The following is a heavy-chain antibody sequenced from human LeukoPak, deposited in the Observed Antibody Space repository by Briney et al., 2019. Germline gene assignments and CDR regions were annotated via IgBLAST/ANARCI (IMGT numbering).Heavy chain of an antibody. Sequence: GGSLRLSCAASGFTFTNYGLHWVRQAPGKGLEWVAVISYDGGNKYYADSVKGRFTISRDNSKNTLYLQMNSLRGEDTAVYFCAKASVHVYYGMDVWGQGTTVTVSS. J-gene: IGHJ6*02. D-gene: IGHD1-1*01. V-gene: IGHV3-30*18. CDR1: GFTFTNYG. CDR3: AKASVHVYYGMDV. CDR2: ISYDGGNK.